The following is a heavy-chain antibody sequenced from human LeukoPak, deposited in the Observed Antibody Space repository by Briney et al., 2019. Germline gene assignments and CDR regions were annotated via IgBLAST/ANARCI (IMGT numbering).Heavy chain of an antibody. CDR3: ARGWGYSSSSGSPSMFDP. Sequence: PGGSLRLSCAASGFTFSSYWMHWVRQAPGKGLVWVSRINSDGSSTSYADSVKGRFTISRDNAKNTLYLQVNSLRAEDTAVYYCARGWGYSSSSGSPSMFDPWGQGTLVTVSS. CDR2: INSDGSST. J-gene: IGHJ5*02. CDR1: GFTFSSYW. V-gene: IGHV3-74*01. D-gene: IGHD6-6*01.